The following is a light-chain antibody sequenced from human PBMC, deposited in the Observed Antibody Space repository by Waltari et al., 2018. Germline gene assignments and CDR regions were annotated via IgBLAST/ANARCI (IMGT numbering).Light chain of an antibody. CDR3: QQYKSYSFI. Sequence: DIQMTQSPSTLSASVGDRVTITCRASQSISSWLAWYQQKPGKAPKLLIYKSSSLESGVPSRSSGSGSGTEFTHTIDSLQPDDFVTYYSQQYKSYSFIFGAGTKVDIK. CDR2: KSS. CDR1: QSISSW. J-gene: IGKJ3*01. V-gene: IGKV1-5*03.